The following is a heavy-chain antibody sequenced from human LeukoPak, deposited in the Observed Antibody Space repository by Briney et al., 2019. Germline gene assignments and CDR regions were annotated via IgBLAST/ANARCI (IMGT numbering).Heavy chain of an antibody. CDR3: ARDEHGYSSGWSP. Sequence: ASVKVSCKASGYTFTSYAMHWVRQAPGQRLEWMGWINAGNGNTKYSQKFQGRVTITRDTSASIAYMELSSLRSEDTAVYYCARDEHGYSSGWSPWGQGTLVTVSS. D-gene: IGHD6-19*01. V-gene: IGHV1-3*01. CDR1: GYTFTSYA. J-gene: IGHJ5*02. CDR2: INAGNGNT.